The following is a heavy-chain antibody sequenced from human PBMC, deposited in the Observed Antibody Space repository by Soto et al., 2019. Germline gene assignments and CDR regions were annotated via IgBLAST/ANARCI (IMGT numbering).Heavy chain of an antibody. CDR1: RFTFSSYE. CDR2: FSGSGNTI. Sequence: EAPMVESGGGVVQPGGPLRLSCAASRFTFSSYEMNWYRQAPGTGLESVSYFSGSGNTICYADSVKGRFTISRDNAKNSLYLQMYSLIAEDTAVYYCAEGPVVVGTAISRPYYNGMDVWGQGATVTV. J-gene: IGHJ6*02. CDR3: AEGPVVVGTAISRPYYNGMDV. V-gene: IGHV3-48*03. D-gene: IGHD2-21*02.